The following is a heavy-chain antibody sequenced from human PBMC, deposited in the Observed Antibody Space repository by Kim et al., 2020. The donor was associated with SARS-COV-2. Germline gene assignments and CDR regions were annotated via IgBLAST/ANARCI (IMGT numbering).Heavy chain of an antibody. CDR1: GFTFSTSA. CDR2: ISYNGGST. CDR3: VKGRILAHQGYNGMDV. D-gene: IGHD2-15*01. Sequence: GGSLRLSCSASGFTFSTSAMHWVRQAPGKGLEYVSGISYNGGSTYYADSLKGRFTISRDNSKNTLYLQMSSLRAEDTAVYYCVKGRILAHQGYNGMDVWGQGTTVTVSS. J-gene: IGHJ6*02. V-gene: IGHV3-64D*09.